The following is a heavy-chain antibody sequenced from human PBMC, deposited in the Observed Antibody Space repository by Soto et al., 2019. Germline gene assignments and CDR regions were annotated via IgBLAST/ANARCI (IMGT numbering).Heavy chain of an antibody. CDR2: IYYSGST. CDR3: ARDYGGNSEYPYYYYGMDV. Sequence: QVQLQESGPGLVKPSQTLSLTCTVSGGSISSGGYYWSWIRQHPGKGLEWIGDIYYSGSTYYNPSIKSRVTISVDTSKNQFSLKLSSVTAADTAVYYCARDYGGNSEYPYYYYGMDVWGQGTTVTVSS. CDR1: GGSISSGGYY. D-gene: IGHD4-17*01. J-gene: IGHJ6*02. V-gene: IGHV4-31*03.